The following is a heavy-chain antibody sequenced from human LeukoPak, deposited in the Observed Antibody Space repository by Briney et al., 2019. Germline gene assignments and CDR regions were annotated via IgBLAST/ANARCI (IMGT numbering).Heavy chain of an antibody. J-gene: IGHJ6*02. D-gene: IGHD4-17*01. CDR2: ISWNSGSI. V-gene: IGHV3-9*01. CDR3: AKDSTHYYYYGMDV. CDR1: GFTFDDYA. Sequence: PGGSLRLSCAASGFTFDDYAMHWVRQAPGQGLEWVSGISWNSGSIGYADSVKGRFTISRDNAKNSLYLQMNSLRAEDTALYYCAKDSTHYYYYGMDVWGQGTTVTVSS.